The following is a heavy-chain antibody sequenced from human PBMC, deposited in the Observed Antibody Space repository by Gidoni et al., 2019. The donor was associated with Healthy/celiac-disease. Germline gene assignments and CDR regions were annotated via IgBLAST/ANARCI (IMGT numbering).Heavy chain of an antibody. J-gene: IGHJ4*02. Sequence: EVQLVESGGGLVKPGGSLRLSCAASGFTVSNAWMSWVRQAPGKGLEWVGRIKSKTDGGTTDYAAPVKGRFTISRDDSKNTLYLQMNSLKTEDTAVYYCTTDIGYYDFWSGYFGIDYWGQGTLVTVSS. D-gene: IGHD3-3*01. CDR2: IKSKTDGGTT. CDR1: GFTVSNAW. CDR3: TTDIGYYDFWSGYFGIDY. V-gene: IGHV3-15*01.